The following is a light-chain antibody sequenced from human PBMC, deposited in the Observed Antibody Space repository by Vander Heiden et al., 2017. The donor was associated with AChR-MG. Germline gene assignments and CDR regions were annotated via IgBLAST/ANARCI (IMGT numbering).Light chain of an antibody. CDR2: GNN. CDR1: SFNIGAGFH. Sequence: QSVLTPPPSVSGAPGQRVTISCSGSSFNIGAGFHVHWYRQLPGAAPTLLIYGNNNRPSGVPDRFSGSRSGSSASLDITGLQPEDEADYYCQSYDSSLSGSRVFGGGTKLTVL. V-gene: IGLV1-40*01. J-gene: IGLJ3*02. CDR3: QSYDSSLSGSRV.